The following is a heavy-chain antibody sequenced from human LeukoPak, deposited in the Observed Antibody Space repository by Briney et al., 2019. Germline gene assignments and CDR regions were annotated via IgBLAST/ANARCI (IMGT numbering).Heavy chain of an antibody. J-gene: IGHJ4*02. V-gene: IGHV3-30-3*01. CDR1: GFTFSSYA. CDR2: ISYDGSNK. CDR3: ARGGLSIMGY. D-gene: IGHD2/OR15-2a*01. Sequence: PGRSLRLSCAASGFTFSSYAMHWVRQAPGKGLEWVAVISYDGSNKYYADSVKGRFTISRDNSKNTLYLQMNSLRAEDTAVYFCARGGLSIMGYWGQGTLVTVSS.